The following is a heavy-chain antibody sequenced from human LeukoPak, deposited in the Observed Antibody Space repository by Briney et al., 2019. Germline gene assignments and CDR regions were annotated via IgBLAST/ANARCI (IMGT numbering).Heavy chain of an antibody. CDR3: ARHYLGGNYPDYFNH. D-gene: IGHD1-26*01. V-gene: IGHV4-39*01. CDR1: GGSIRSSSYY. Sequence: SETLSLTCTVSGGSIRSSSYYWGWIRQPPGKGLEWIGSIYYSGSTYYNPSLKSRVTISVDTSKNQFSLKLSSVTAADTALYSCARHYLGGNYPDYFNHWGQGTLVTVSS. CDR2: IYYSGST. J-gene: IGHJ4*02.